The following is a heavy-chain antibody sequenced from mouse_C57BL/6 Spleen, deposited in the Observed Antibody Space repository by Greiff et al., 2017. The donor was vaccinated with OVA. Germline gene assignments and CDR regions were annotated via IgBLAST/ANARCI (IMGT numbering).Heavy chain of an antibody. CDR2: IYPGNGDT. V-gene: IGHV1-12*01. CDR3: AREDWGDFDY. CDR1: GYTFTSYN. Sequence: LQQSGAELVRPGASVKMSCKASGYTFTSYNMHWVQQTPRQGLEWIGAIYPGNGDTSYNQKFKGKATLTVDKSSSTAYMQLSSLTSEDSAVYFCAREDWGDFDYWGQGTTLTVSS. D-gene: IGHD4-1*01. J-gene: IGHJ2*01.